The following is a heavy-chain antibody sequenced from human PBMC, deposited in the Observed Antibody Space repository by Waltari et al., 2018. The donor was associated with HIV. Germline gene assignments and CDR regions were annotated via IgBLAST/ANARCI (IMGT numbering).Heavy chain of an antibody. J-gene: IGHJ4*02. CDR1: GYTFTRYD. CDR2: MNPNIGNT. V-gene: IGHV1-8*01. Sequence: QVQLVQSGAEVKKPGASVKVSCKASGYTFTRYDINWGRRATGRGLEWMGWMNPNIGNTGYTQKFQGRVTMTRNTSISTAYRELSSLRSEDTAVYDCARVYYYESGSYRPFFEYWGQGTLVTVSS. D-gene: IGHD3-10*01. CDR3: ARVYYYESGSYRPFFEY.